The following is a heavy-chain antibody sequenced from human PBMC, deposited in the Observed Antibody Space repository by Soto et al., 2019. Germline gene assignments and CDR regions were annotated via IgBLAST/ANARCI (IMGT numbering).Heavy chain of an antibody. CDR3: ARFHTSVAGTIDY. D-gene: IGHD6-19*01. J-gene: IGHJ4*02. V-gene: IGHV1-69*13. CDR1: GGTFSSYA. CDR2: IIPIFGTA. Sequence: ASVKVSCKASGGTFSSYAISWVRQAPGQGLEWKGGIIPIFGTANYAQKFQGRVTITADESTSTAYMELSSLRSEDTAVYYCARFHTSVAGTIDYWGQGTLVTVSS.